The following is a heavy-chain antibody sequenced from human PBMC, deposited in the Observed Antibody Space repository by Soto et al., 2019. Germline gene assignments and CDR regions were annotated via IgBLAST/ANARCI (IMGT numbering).Heavy chain of an antibody. CDR3: ASLYDSSGYYYVPFDY. CDR2: IYYSGST. J-gene: IGHJ4*02. CDR1: GGSISSYY. Sequence: SETLSLTCTVSGGSISSYYWSWIRQPPGKGLEWIGYIYYSGSTNYNPSLKSRVTISVDTSKNQFSLKLSSVTAADTAVYYCASLYDSSGYYYVPFDYWGQGTLVTVSS. D-gene: IGHD3-22*01. V-gene: IGHV4-59*08.